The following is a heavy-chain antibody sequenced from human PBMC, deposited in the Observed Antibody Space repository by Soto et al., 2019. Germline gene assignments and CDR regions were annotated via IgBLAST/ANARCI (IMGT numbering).Heavy chain of an antibody. Sequence: VASVKVSCKASGYTFTSYDINWVRQATGQGLEWMGWMNPNSGNTGYAQKFQGRVTMTRNTSISTAYMELSSLRSEDTAVYYCARGRGGDYDFWSGYYNYYYYYGMDVWGQGTTVTVSS. D-gene: IGHD3-3*01. J-gene: IGHJ6*02. CDR1: GYTFTSYD. V-gene: IGHV1-8*01. CDR3: ARGRGGDYDFWSGYYNYYYYYGMDV. CDR2: MNPNSGNT.